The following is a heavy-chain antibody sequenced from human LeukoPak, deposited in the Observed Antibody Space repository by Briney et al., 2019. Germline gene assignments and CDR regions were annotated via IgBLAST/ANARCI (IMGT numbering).Heavy chain of an antibody. V-gene: IGHV3-74*01. D-gene: IGHD1-1*01. CDR3: VAGLERPYY. Sequence: GGSLRLSCAASGFTFSTCWMHWVRRAPGKGLVWVSRINSDGSSTSYADSVKGRFTISRDNAKNTLYLQMNSLRAEDTAVYYCVAGLERPYYWGQGTLVTVSS. CDR2: INSDGSST. CDR1: GFTFSTCW. J-gene: IGHJ4*02.